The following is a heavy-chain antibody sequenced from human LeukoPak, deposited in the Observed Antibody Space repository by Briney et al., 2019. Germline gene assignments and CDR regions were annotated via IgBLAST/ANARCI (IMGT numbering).Heavy chain of an antibody. D-gene: IGHD6-19*01. V-gene: IGHV4-39*07. Sequence: SETLSLTCTVSGGSISSSSYYWGWIRQPPGKGLEWIGSIYYSGSTYYNPSLKSRVTISVDTSKNQFSLKLSSVTAADTAVYYCARVYSSGWYRGVYYFDYWGQGTLVTVSS. CDR3: ARVYSSGWYRGVYYFDY. CDR2: IYYSGST. CDR1: GGSISSSSYY. J-gene: IGHJ4*02.